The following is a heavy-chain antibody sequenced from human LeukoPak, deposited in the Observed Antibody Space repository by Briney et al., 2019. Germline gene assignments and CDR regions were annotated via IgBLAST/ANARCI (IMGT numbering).Heavy chain of an antibody. D-gene: IGHD3-16*01. J-gene: IGHJ4*02. CDR3: ARAFYDRFPVDF. CDR1: GDTFSGYA. CDR2: IIPIFGVP. Sequence: SVKVSCKASGDTFSGYAISWVRQAPGQGLEWMGRIIPIFGVPNYAQKFQGRVTITADTSTNTAYMELSSLRSEATAVYYCARAFYDRFPVDFWGQGTLVTVSS. V-gene: IGHV1-69*04.